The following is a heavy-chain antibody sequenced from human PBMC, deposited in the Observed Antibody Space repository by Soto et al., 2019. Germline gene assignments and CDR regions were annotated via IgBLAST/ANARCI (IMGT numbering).Heavy chain of an antibody. Sequence: ASVKVSCKASGYTFTSYAMHWVRQAPGQRFEWMGWINAGNGNTNHAQKLQGRVTMTTDTSTSTAYMELRSLRSDDTAVYYCARGVGSGTYYNQYNWFDPWGQGTLVTVSS. CDR1: GYTFTSYA. CDR3: ARGVGSGTYYNQYNWFDP. V-gene: IGHV1-3*01. D-gene: IGHD3-10*01. CDR2: INAGNGNT. J-gene: IGHJ5*02.